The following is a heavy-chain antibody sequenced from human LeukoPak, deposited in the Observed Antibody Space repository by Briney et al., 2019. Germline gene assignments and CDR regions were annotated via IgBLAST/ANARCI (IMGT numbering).Heavy chain of an antibody. Sequence: SETLSLTCAVYGGSFSGYYWSWIRQPPGKGLECIGHIYSSGSTTDNPSLKSRVTISVDTSKNQFSLRKSSVTAADTAVYYCARFTKYDGGGSYLDIWGQGTMVTVSS. D-gene: IGHD3-22*01. CDR1: GGSFSGYY. CDR3: ARFTKYDGGGSYLDI. J-gene: IGHJ3*02. CDR2: IYSSGST. V-gene: IGHV4-59*13.